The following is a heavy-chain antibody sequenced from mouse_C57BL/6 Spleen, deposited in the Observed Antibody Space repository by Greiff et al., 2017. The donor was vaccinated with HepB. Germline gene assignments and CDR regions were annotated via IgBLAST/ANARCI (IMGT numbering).Heavy chain of an antibody. V-gene: IGHV5-9-1*02. CDR1: GFTFSSYA. CDR3: TRRNPIYDGYYDAMDY. D-gene: IGHD2-3*01. CDR2: ISSGGDYI. Sequence: EVHLVESGEGLVKPGGSLKLSCAASGFTFSSYAMSWVRQTPEKRLEWVAYISSGGDYIYYADTVKGRFTISRDNARNTLYLQMSSLKSEDTAMYYCTRRNPIYDGYYDAMDYWGQGTSVTVSS. J-gene: IGHJ4*01.